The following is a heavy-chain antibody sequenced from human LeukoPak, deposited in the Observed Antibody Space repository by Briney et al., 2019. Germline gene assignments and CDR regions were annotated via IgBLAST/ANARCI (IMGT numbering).Heavy chain of an antibody. CDR2: ISSSGGVT. CDR1: GFTFSSYA. Sequence: GGSLRVSCAASGFTFSSYAMTWVRQAPGRGLEWVSGISSSGGVTYYADSVKGRFTISRHNSENTLYLQMNSLRAEDTAVFYCVKGGFSYYFDYWGQGTLVTVSS. J-gene: IGHJ4*02. D-gene: IGHD3-16*01. CDR3: VKGGFSYYFDY. V-gene: IGHV3-23*01.